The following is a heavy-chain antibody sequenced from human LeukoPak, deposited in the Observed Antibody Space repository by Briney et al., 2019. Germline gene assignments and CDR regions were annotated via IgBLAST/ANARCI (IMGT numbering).Heavy chain of an antibody. CDR3: ARGRDLSWFGELFPLNDYYYYMDV. J-gene: IGHJ6*03. D-gene: IGHD3-10*01. CDR1: EFSVGSNY. Sequence: TGGSLRLSCAASEFSVGSNYMTWVRQAPGKGLEWVSLIYSGGSTYYADSVKGRFTISRDNSKNTLYLQMNSLRAEDTAVYYCARGRDLSWFGELFPLNDYYYYMDVWGKGTTVTISS. CDR2: IYSGGST. V-gene: IGHV3-66*01.